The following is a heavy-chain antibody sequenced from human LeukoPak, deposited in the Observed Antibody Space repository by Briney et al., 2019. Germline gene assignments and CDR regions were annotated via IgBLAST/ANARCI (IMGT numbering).Heavy chain of an antibody. Sequence: PGRSLRLSCAASGFTFSSYGMHWVRQAPGKGLEWVAVISYDGSNKYYADSVKGRFTISRDNSKNTLYLQMNSLRAEDTAVYYCAKDPDIVVVPAGNGMDVWGQGTTVTVSS. D-gene: IGHD2-2*01. J-gene: IGHJ6*02. CDR2: ISYDGSNK. CDR3: AKDPDIVVVPAGNGMDV. CDR1: GFTFSSYG. V-gene: IGHV3-30*18.